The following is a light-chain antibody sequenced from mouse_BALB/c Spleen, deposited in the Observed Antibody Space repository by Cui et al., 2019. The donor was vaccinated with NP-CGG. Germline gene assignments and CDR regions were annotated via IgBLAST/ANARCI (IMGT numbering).Light chain of an antibody. CDR3: ALWYSNHWV. CDR2: GTN. V-gene: IGLV1*01. Sequence: QAVVTQESALTTSPGETVTLTCRSSTGAVTTSNYANWVQEKPDHLFTGLMGGTNTRAPGVPARFSGSLIGVKAALTLTGAQTEDEAIYFCALWYSNHWVFGGGTKLTVL. J-gene: IGLJ1*01. CDR1: TGAVTTSNY.